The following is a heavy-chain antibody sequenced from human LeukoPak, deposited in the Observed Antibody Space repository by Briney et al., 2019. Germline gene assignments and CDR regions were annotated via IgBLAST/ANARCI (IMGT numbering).Heavy chain of an antibody. Sequence: PGGSLRLSCAASGFTFSSYAMSWVRQAPGKGLEGVSGIRGSGGSTYYAESVKGRFTIARDNSKNTLYLQMTRLRAEDTAAYFCAKDQVWIVVGSFDYWGQGTLVTVSS. CDR2: IRGSGGST. CDR1: GFTFSSYA. V-gene: IGHV3-23*01. J-gene: IGHJ4*02. D-gene: IGHD3-22*01. CDR3: AKDQVWIVVGSFDY.